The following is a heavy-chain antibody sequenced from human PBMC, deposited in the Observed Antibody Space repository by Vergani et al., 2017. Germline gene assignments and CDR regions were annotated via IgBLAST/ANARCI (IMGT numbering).Heavy chain of an antibody. Sequence: EVQLVESGGGLVQPGGSLRLSCAASGFPFSSYWMSWVRQAPGKGLEWVANIKQDGREKYYVDSVKGRFTISRDNAKNSLYLQMNSLRAEDTAVYYCAREEGDIVATIDLLDYWGQGTLVTVSS. D-gene: IGHD5-12*01. CDR2: IKQDGREK. V-gene: IGHV3-7*01. CDR1: GFPFSSYW. CDR3: AREEGDIVATIDLLDY. J-gene: IGHJ4*02.